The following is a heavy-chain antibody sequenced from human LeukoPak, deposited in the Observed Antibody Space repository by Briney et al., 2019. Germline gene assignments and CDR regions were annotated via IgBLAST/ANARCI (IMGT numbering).Heavy chain of an antibody. Sequence: EASVKVSCQASGYSFINYHMHWVRQAPGQGLEWMGRTNPNTGDTKYAQKFQGRVTMTRDTSISTAYMELSRLRSDDTAVYYCAREWGIAAFDYWGQGTLVTVSS. CDR1: GYSFINYH. V-gene: IGHV1-2*02. CDR2: TNPNTGDT. CDR3: AREWGIAAFDY. D-gene: IGHD6-13*01. J-gene: IGHJ4*02.